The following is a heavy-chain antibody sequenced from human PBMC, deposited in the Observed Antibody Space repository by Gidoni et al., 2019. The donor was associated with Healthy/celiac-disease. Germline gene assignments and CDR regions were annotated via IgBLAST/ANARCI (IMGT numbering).Heavy chain of an antibody. CDR2: INPSGGST. Sequence: QVQLLQSWAEVKKPGASVKVSCKASGYTFTSYYMHWVRQAPGQGLEWMGIINPSGGSTSYAQKFQGRVTMTRDTSTSTVYMELSSLRSEDTAVYYCARDPAVRTGYYYYGMDVWGQGTTVTVSS. CDR1: GYTFTSYY. CDR3: ARDPAVRTGYYYYGMDV. V-gene: IGHV1-46*03. D-gene: IGHD1-1*01. J-gene: IGHJ6*02.